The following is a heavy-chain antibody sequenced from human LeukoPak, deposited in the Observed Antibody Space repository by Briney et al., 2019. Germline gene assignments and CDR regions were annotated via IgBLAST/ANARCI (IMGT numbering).Heavy chain of an antibody. CDR2: IRYDGSNK. Sequence: TGGSLRLSCAASGFTFSSYGMHWVRQAPGKGLEWVAFIRYDGSNKYYADSVMGRFTISRDNSKNTLYLHVNSLRPEDTAVYYCARAGTAARLGMAYDSWGQGTLVTVSS. V-gene: IGHV3-30*02. J-gene: IGHJ5*02. CDR3: ARAGTAARLGMAYDS. CDR1: GFTFSSYG. D-gene: IGHD6-6*01.